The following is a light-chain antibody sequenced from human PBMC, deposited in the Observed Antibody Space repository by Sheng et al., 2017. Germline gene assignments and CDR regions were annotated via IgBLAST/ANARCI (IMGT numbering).Light chain of an antibody. V-gene: IGKV3-15*01. J-gene: IGKJ4*01. CDR2: GAS. CDR3: QQYHDWPPST. Sequence: EIVMTQSPDTLSVSPGERVSVSCRASESVNSDLAWYQQKPGQAPRLLIFGASTRATGVPARFSGSGSGTEFTLTIRGLQSEDFAVYYCQQYHDWPPSTFGGGTKVET. CDR1: ESVNSD.